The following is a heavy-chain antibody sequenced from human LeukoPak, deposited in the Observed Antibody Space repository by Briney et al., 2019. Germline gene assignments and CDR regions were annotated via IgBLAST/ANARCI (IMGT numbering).Heavy chain of an antibody. V-gene: IGHV3-30*04. CDR2: ISFDGGNR. CDR3: VRPRGIAAAGIFGAFDY. J-gene: IGHJ4*02. Sequence: GGSLRLSCAASGFTFSSYAMPWVRQAPGKGLGLEALISFDGGNRYKSDSVKGRFNISRVNSQNRLYVQMNSLRAEDTDVYYCVRPRGIAAAGIFGAFDYWGEGILVSVSS. CDR1: GFTFSSYA. D-gene: IGHD6-13*01.